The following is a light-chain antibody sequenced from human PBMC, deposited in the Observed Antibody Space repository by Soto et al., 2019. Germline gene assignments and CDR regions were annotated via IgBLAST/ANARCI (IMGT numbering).Light chain of an antibody. Sequence: QSVLTQPPSLSGTPGQTVTISCIGSRSNIGSAIVHWYQQIPGTAPKHLLYMNNQRPSGVPDRFSGSKSGTSASLVITGLRPEDEADYYCVAWDDNLSSRVFGGGTKLTVL. CDR3: VAWDDNLSSRV. CDR2: MNN. V-gene: IGLV1-47*01. J-gene: IGLJ3*02. CDR1: RSNIGSAI.